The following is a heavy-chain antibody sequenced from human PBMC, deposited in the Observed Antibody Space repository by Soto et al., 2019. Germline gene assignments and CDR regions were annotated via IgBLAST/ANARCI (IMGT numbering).Heavy chain of an antibody. V-gene: IGHV4-4*07. J-gene: IGHJ4*02. D-gene: IGHD2-2*01. CDR1: GASITCSSY. CDR2: FSLSGTT. Sequence: SETLSLSFTVSGASITCSSYWSWIRQTAGKGLEWIGRFSLSGTTDYNPSLRSRVTMSADLSKNQFSLRLTSVNAADTALYYCARRTTPPAAPAGYYFDSWGQGTLVTVSS. CDR3: ARRTTPPAAPAGYYFDS.